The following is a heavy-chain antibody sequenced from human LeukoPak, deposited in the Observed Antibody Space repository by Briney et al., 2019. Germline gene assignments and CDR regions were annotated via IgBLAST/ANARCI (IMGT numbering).Heavy chain of an antibody. D-gene: IGHD2-2*03. Sequence: PGRSLRLSCAASGLTFDDYAMHWVRQAPGKGLEWVSGISWNSGSIGYADSVKGRFTISRDNAKNSLYLQMNSLRAEDTALYYCAKVDIVVVPAESDDEYYFDYWGQGTLVTVSS. CDR1: GLTFDDYA. V-gene: IGHV3-9*01. CDR3: AKVDIVVVPAESDDEYYFDY. CDR2: ISWNSGSI. J-gene: IGHJ4*02.